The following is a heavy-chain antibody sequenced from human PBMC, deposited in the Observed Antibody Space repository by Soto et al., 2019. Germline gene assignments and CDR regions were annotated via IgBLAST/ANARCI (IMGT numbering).Heavy chain of an antibody. V-gene: IGHV1-69*06. D-gene: IGHD6-13*01. J-gene: IGHJ6*04. CDR3: ARSAAAGLKGSFDV. Sequence: QVQLVQSGAEVKKPESSVKVSCKASGGIFNSFAISWVRQAPGQGLEWMGGILPVFGTPSNSPNFQGRITISADRSTTTAYMELSSLRFEDTAVYYCARSAAAGLKGSFDVWDEGTRVTVSS. CDR2: ILPVFGTP. CDR1: GGIFNSFA.